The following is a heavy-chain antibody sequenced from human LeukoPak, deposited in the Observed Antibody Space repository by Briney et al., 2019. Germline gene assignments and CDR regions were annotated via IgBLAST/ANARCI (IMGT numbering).Heavy chain of an antibody. J-gene: IGHJ4*02. D-gene: IGHD3-10*01. CDR2: INPNSGGT. CDR1: VYTFTGYY. Sequence: ASLKVSCKASVYTFTGYYMHSVRHARGQGLEWMGWINPNSGGTNYAQKIHGRVTMTTDTSTRTPYMDLSRLRSDDTAVYYCASNYYSSGSYGNDYWGQGTLVTVSS. CDR3: ASNYYSSGSYGNDY. V-gene: IGHV1-2*02.